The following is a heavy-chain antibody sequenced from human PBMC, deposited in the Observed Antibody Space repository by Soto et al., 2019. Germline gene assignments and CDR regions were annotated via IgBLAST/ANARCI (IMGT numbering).Heavy chain of an antibody. J-gene: IGHJ4*02. CDR2: IKQDGSEK. Sequence: GGSLRLSCAASGFTFGNYWMSWVCQAPGKGLEWVANIKQDGSEKYYVDSVKGRFTISRDDAKNSLYLQMNSLRAEDTAVYYCARGRWLGNSYYFDSWGQGTLVTVSS. CDR3: ARGRWLGNSYYFDS. D-gene: IGHD3-22*01. V-gene: IGHV3-7*05. CDR1: GFTFGNYW.